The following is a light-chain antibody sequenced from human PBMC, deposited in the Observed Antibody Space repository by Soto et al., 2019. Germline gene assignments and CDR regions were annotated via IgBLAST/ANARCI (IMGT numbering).Light chain of an antibody. CDR3: SSYTSSSTRD. CDR2: DVS. CDR1: SSDVGGYNY. J-gene: IGLJ1*01. Sequence: QSALTQPASVSGSPGQSITISCTGTSSDVGGYNYVSWYQQHPGKAPNLMIYDVSNRPSGVSNRFSGSKSGNTASLTISGLQAEEGAGYYCSSYTSSSTRDFGSETK. V-gene: IGLV2-14*01.